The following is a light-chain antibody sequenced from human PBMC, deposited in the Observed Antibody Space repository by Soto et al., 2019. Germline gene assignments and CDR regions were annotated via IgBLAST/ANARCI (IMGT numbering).Light chain of an antibody. J-gene: IGKJ1*01. CDR3: QQYNNYWT. CDR2: DAS. CDR1: QSISSW. V-gene: IGKV1-5*01. Sequence: DIQMTQSPSTLSSSVGDRFTIACLASQSISSWLAWYQQKPGKAPKLLIYDASSLESGVPSRFSGSGSGTEFSLTISSLQPDDFATYYCQQYNNYWTFGQGTKVDI.